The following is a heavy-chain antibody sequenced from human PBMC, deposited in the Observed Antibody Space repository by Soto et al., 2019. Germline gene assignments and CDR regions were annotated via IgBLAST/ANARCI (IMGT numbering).Heavy chain of an antibody. Sequence: PAETLSLTFTVSVSLTGYYWSWIRQPPGKRLEWIGYMFHGGTTKYNPSLKSRVTLSLDTSKNQFSLSLTSVTAADTALYYCARERKGFGYIEYWGQGALVTVSS. V-gene: IGHV4-59*01. CDR1: VSLTGYY. J-gene: IGHJ4*02. CDR3: ARERKGFGYIEY. D-gene: IGHD3-16*01. CDR2: MFHGGTT.